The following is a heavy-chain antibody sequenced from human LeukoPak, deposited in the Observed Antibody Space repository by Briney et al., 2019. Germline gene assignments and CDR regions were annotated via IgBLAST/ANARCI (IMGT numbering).Heavy chain of an antibody. CDR1: GGTFSSYA. J-gene: IGHJ4*02. Sequence: SVKVSCKASGGTFSSYAISWVRQAPGQGLEWMGGIIPIFGTANYAQKFQGRVTITADESTSTAYMELSSLRSEDTAVYYCARDREGATPTALGYWGQGTLVTVSS. CDR2: IIPIFGTA. D-gene: IGHD1-26*01. CDR3: ARDREGATPTALGY. V-gene: IGHV1-69*13.